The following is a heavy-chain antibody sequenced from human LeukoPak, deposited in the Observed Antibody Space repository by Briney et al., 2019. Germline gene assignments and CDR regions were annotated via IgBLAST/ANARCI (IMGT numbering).Heavy chain of an antibody. CDR3: ARGRRPYDFDY. CDR2: THPSGIT. J-gene: IGHJ4*02. CDR1: GASFSHYY. V-gene: IGHV4-34*01. Sequence: SETLSLTCAVYGASFSHYYWSWIRQPPGKGLEWIGETHPSGITNYNPSLKSRVTISVDTSKNQFSLNLSSVTAADTALYYCARGRRPYDFDYWGQGTLVTVSS. D-gene: IGHD2-2*01.